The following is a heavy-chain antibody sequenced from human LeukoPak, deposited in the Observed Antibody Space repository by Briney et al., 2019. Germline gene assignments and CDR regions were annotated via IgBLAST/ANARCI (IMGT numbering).Heavy chain of an antibody. CDR3: AKPLSGSPYYFDF. D-gene: IGHD1-26*01. J-gene: IGHJ4*02. CDR1: GFNFSSYG. CDR2: MRYDGSYK. V-gene: IGHV3-30*02. Sequence: PGGSLRLSCAASGFNFSSYGMHWVRQTPGKGLEWLTFMRYDGSYKTYVDSVKGRFTISRDNSKKTVYLQMNSLKTEDTAVYYCAKPLSGSPYYFDFWGQGTLVTVSS.